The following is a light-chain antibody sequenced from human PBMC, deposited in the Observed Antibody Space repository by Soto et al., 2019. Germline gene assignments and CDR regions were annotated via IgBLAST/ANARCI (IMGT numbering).Light chain of an antibody. V-gene: IGKV1-5*03. CDR3: QQYNSLFGA. Sequence: DIQMTQSPSTLSASVGDRVTITCRASQSISTWLAWYQQKPGKAPKLLIYKASNLESGVPSRFSGSGSGTEFTLTISSLQPDDFATYYCQQYNSLFGAFGQGTKVEIK. CDR2: KAS. J-gene: IGKJ1*01. CDR1: QSISTW.